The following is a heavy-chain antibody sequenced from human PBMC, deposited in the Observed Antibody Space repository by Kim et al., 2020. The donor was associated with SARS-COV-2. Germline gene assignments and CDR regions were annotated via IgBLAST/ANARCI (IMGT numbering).Heavy chain of an antibody. CDR2: IYYSGST. V-gene: IGHV4-59*13. CDR3: SRDTYYGFGGFYFAFDV. J-gene: IGHJ3*01. CDR1: GGSISSNY. D-gene: IGHD3-10*01. Sequence: SETLSLTCTVSGGSISSNYWCWIRQPPGKGLEWDWYIYYSGSTNYNPSLKRRVPISVDTSKNKFSLTLSSMTAADAAASLCSRDTYYGFGGFYFAFDVWG.